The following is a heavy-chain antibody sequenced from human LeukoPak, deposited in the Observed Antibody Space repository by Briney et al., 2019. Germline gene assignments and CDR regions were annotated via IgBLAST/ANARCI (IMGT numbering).Heavy chain of an antibody. J-gene: IGHJ5*02. CDR2: ISTSSATI. Sequence: GGSLRLSCAASGFTFSTYNMDWVREAPGKGLEWISYISTSSATIYYADSVKGRFTISRDNSKNTLYLQMNSLRAEDTAVYYCARGLANWFDPWGQGTLVTVSS. V-gene: IGHV3-48*01. CDR1: GFTFSTYN. CDR3: ARGLANWFDP. D-gene: IGHD3-22*01.